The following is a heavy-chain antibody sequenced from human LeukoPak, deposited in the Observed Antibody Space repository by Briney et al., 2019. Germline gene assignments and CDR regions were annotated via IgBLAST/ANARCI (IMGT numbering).Heavy chain of an antibody. CDR1: GFTFSSYG. CDR2: ISYDGSNK. CDR3: AKDSDSSGRGMDV. V-gene: IGHV3-30*18. J-gene: IGHJ6*02. Sequence: GGSLRLSCAASGFTFSSYGMHWVRQAPGKGLEWVAVISYDGSNKYYADSVKGRFTISRDNPKNTLYLQMNSLRAEDTAVYYCAKDSDSSGRGMDVWGQGTTVTVSS. D-gene: IGHD1-14*01.